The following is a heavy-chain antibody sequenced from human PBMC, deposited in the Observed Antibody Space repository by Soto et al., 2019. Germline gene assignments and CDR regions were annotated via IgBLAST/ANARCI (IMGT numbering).Heavy chain of an antibody. Sequence: ASVKVSCKASGGTFSSYAISWVRQAPGQGLEWMGGIIPIFGTANYAQKFQGRVTITADKSTSTAYMELSSLRSEDTAVYYCARARLNCSSTSCYVWAAYYYYGMDVWGQGTTVIVSS. J-gene: IGHJ6*02. CDR1: GGTFSSYA. V-gene: IGHV1-69*06. CDR3: ARARLNCSSTSCYVWAAYYYYGMDV. D-gene: IGHD2-2*01. CDR2: IIPIFGTA.